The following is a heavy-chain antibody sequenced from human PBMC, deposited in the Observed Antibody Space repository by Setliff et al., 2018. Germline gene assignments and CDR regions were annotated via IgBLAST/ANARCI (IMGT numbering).Heavy chain of an antibody. CDR1: GFTVSSFS. V-gene: IGHV3-30*03. CDR2: LSDDGNNE. CDR3: VRDRPSRQRILGGSIRRRRDAGHPSIDYYGLDV. J-gene: IGHJ6*02. Sequence: PGGSLRLSCAASGFTVSSFSMHWVRQAPVKGLDWVATLSDDGNNEFYADSVRGRFTISRDNSKNTVYLQMSSLRADDTAVYYCVRDRPSRQRILGGSIRRRRDAGHPSIDYYGLDVWGQGTTVTVSS. D-gene: IGHD3-16*01.